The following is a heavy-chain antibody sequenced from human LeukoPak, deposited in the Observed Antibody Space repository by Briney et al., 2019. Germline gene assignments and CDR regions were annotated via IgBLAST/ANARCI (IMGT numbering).Heavy chain of an antibody. J-gene: IGHJ4*02. V-gene: IGHV3-23*01. CDR2: IRSTGGTT. CDR1: GFTFSNYA. Sequence: GESLRLSCGASGFTFSNYAMSWVRQAPGKGLESVSDIRSTGGTTAYADSVKGRFTISRDNSRSTLYLQMNSLRAEDTAVYYCARRVGGGTYYFDYWGQGTLVTVSS. CDR3: ARRVGGGTYYFDY. D-gene: IGHD6-19*01.